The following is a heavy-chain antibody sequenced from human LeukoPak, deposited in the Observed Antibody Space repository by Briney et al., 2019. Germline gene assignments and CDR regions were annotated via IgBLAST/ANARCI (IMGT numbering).Heavy chain of an antibody. CDR3: ATYDFWTRYYFDY. CDR1: GFTVSSYW. Sequence: GGSLRLSCAASGFTVSSYWMSWVRQAPGKGLEWEANIKQDGSEKYYVDSVKGRFTISRDNAKNSLYLQMNSLRAEDTAVYYCATYDFWTRYYFDYWGQGTLVTVSS. V-gene: IGHV3-7*01. J-gene: IGHJ4*02. CDR2: IKQDGSEK. D-gene: IGHD3-3*01.